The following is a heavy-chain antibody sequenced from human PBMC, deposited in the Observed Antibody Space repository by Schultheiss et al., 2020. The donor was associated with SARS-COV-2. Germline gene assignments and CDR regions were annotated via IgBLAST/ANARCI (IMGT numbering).Heavy chain of an antibody. J-gene: IGHJ4*02. V-gene: IGHV3-30*07. CDR3: ARGDTYNSDDSGQKGSDY. CDR1: GFTFSSYA. CDR2: ISYDGSNK. Sequence: GGSLRLSCAASGFTFSSYAMHWVRQAPGKGLEWVAVISYDGSNKYYAASVKGRFSISRDSSKNTLYLQMNSLRAEDTAVYYCARGDTYNSDDSGQKGSDYWGQGTLVTVSS. D-gene: IGHD3-22*01.